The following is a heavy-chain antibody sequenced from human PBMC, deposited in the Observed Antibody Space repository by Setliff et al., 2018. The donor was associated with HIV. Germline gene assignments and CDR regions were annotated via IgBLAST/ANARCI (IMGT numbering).Heavy chain of an antibody. D-gene: IGHD3-9*01. V-gene: IGHV4-39*01. Sequence: SETLSLTCSVSGDSIISDTYYWGWIRQPPGKGPEWIASIFYTGSTFDTSSLKSRVRIYMDKPKNQFSLELTSVTTEDTAVFYCARQTRNRYDVLTGYSVLWGQGILVTVSS. CDR2: IFYTGST. CDR1: GDSIISDTYY. J-gene: IGHJ4*02. CDR3: ARQTRNRYDVLTGYSVL.